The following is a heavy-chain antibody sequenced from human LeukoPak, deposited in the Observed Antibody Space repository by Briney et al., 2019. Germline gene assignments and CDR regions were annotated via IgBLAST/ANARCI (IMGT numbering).Heavy chain of an antibody. V-gene: IGHV4-61*08. J-gene: IGHJ4*02. Sequence: PSETLSLTCTVSGGSISSSDYYWGWIRQPPGKGLEWIGYIYYSGSTNYNPSLKSRVTISVDTSKNQFSLKLSSVTAADTAVYYCARDAYDSSGYYYLDYWGQGTLVTVSS. D-gene: IGHD3-22*01. CDR2: IYYSGST. CDR3: ARDAYDSSGYYYLDY. CDR1: GGSISSSDYY.